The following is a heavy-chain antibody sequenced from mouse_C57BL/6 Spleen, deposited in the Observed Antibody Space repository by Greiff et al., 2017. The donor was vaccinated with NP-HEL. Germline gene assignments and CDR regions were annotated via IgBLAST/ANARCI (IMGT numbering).Heavy chain of an antibody. Sequence: QVQLQQSGAELARPGASVKLSCKASGYTFTSYGISWVKQRTGQGLEWIGEIYPRSGNTYYNEKFKGKATLTADKSSSTAYMELRSLTSEDSAVYFCARSYYGSSYPAWFAYWGQGTLVTVSA. CDR2: IYPRSGNT. J-gene: IGHJ3*01. CDR1: GYTFTSYG. V-gene: IGHV1-81*01. D-gene: IGHD1-1*01. CDR3: ARSYYGSSYPAWFAY.